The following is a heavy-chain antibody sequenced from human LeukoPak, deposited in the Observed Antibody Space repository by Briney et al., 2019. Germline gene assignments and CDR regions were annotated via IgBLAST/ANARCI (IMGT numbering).Heavy chain of an antibody. J-gene: IGHJ3*02. CDR3: ARVGHPGYYDSPLAFDI. CDR2: INHSGST. Sequence: SETLSLTCAVYGGSFSGYYWSWIRQPPGKGLEWIGEINHSGSTSYNPSLKGRVTISVDTSKNQFSLKLSSVTAADTAVYYCARVGHPGYYDSPLAFDIWGQGTMVTVSS. CDR1: GGSFSGYY. D-gene: IGHD3-22*01. V-gene: IGHV4-34*01.